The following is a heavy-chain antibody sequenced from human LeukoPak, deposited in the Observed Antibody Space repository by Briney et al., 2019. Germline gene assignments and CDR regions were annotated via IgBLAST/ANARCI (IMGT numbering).Heavy chain of an antibody. CDR1: GGSISSSSYY. V-gene: IGHV4-39*01. CDR3: VRLSIPRYYDILTGYYISAGDREYYFDY. D-gene: IGHD3-9*01. J-gene: IGHJ4*02. Sequence: SETLSLTCTVSGGSISSSSYYWGWIRQPPGKGLEWIGSIYYSGSTYYNPSLKSRVTISVDTSKNQFSLKLSSVTAADTAVYYCVRLSIPRYYDILTGYYISAGDREYYFDYWGQGTLVTVSS. CDR2: IYYSGST.